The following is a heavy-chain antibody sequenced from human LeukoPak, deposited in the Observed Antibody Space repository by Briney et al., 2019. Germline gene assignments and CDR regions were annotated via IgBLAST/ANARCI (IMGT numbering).Heavy chain of an antibody. J-gene: IGHJ3*01. CDR2: IYYSGST. V-gene: IGHV4-59*01. Sequence: SETLSLTCTVSGGSISSYYWSWIRQPPGKGLEWIGYIYYSGSTNYNPSLKSRVTTSVDTSKNQFSLKLSSVTAADTAVYYCARVPNDYGVWGQGTMVTVSS. D-gene: IGHD4-17*01. CDR1: GGSISSYY. CDR3: ARVPNDYGV.